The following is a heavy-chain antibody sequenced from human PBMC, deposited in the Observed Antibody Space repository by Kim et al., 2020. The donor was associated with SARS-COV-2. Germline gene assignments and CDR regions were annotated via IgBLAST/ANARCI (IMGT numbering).Heavy chain of an antibody. CDR1: GYTFTSYY. V-gene: IGHV1-46*01. Sequence: ASVKVSCKASGYTFTSYYMHWVRQAPGQGLEWMGIINPSGGSTSYAQKFQGRVTMTRDTSTSTVYMELSSLRSEDTAVYYCARDLVGGSYLHLYYYYGMDVWGQGTTVTVSS. CDR2: INPSGGST. J-gene: IGHJ6*02. D-gene: IGHD1-26*01. CDR3: ARDLVGGSYLHLYYYYGMDV.